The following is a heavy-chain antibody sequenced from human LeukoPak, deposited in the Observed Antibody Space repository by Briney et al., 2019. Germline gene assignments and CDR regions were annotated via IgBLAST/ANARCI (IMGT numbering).Heavy chain of an antibody. J-gene: IGHJ5*02. V-gene: IGHV4-39*07. CDR3: ARGDSSGYSNWFDP. CDR2: IYYSGST. D-gene: IGHD3-22*01. CDR1: DGSISSSSYY. Sequence: SETLSLTCTVSDGSISSSSYYWGWIRQPPGKGLEWIGSIYYSGSTNYNPSLKSRVTISVDTSKNQFSLKLSSVTAADTAVYYCARGDSSGYSNWFDPWGQGTLVTVSS.